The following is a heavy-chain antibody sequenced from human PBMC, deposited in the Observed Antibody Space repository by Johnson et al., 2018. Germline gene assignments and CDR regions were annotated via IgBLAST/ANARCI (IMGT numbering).Heavy chain of an antibody. Sequence: VQLLESGGGVVQPGRSLRLSCAASGFTFSSYGMHWVRQAPGKGLEWVAVIWYDGSNKYYADSVKGRFTISRENSKNTLYLQMNSLRAEDTAVYYCARARSWGIQLYYYYYGMDVWGQGTTVTVSS. CDR3: ARARSWGIQLYYYYYGMDV. CDR1: GFTFSSYG. J-gene: IGHJ6*02. D-gene: IGHD5-18*01. V-gene: IGHV3-33*01. CDR2: IWYDGSNK.